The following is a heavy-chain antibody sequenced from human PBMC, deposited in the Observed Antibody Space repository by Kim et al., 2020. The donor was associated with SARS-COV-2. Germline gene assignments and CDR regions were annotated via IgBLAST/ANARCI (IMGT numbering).Heavy chain of an antibody. V-gene: IGHV3-7*04. J-gene: IGHJ4*02. Sequence: GGSLRLSCAASGFTFSSYGMSWVRQAPGKGLEWVANITQDGSEKYYVDSVKGRFTISRDNAKNTLYLQMNSLRAEDTAVYYCARGRTFVVYWCQGTLVTVAS. CDR1: GFTFSSYG. CDR2: ITQDGSEK. CDR3: ARGRTFVVY.